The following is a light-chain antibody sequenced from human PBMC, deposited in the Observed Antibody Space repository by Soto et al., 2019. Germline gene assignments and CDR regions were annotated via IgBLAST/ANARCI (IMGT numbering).Light chain of an antibody. CDR3: QQNYSIPIT. CDR1: QSISTS. J-gene: IGKJ5*01. V-gene: IGKV1-39*01. Sequence: DIQMTQSPSSLSASVGDRVTITCRASQSISTSLNWYHQKPGKAPDLLIYGASSLQSGVTLRFTGSRSSTDFTLTITDLQPEDFATYYCQQNYSIPITLGQGTRLEIK. CDR2: GAS.